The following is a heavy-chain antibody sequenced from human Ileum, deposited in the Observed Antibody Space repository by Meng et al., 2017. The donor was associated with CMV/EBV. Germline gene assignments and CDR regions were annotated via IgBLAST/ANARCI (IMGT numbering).Heavy chain of an antibody. J-gene: IGHJ4*02. V-gene: IGHV4-4*07. D-gene: IGHD6-13*01. CDR1: GTSITGYY. Sequence: VQLQGSVPGILQHYETLSRTCTGAGTSITGYYWNWIRQSAAKGLEWIGRIYHSGSTHYNPFLHSRVSMSIETSKNQFSLKLRSVTAADTAVYYCAREGSAVHWGQGTLVTVSS. CDR2: IYHSGST. CDR3: AREGSAVH.